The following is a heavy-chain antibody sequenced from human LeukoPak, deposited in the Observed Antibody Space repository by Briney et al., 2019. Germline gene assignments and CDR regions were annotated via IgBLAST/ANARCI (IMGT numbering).Heavy chain of an antibody. V-gene: IGHV1-69*04. Sequence: ASVKVSCKASGGTFSSYAISWVRQAPGQGLEWMGRNIPIFGIANYAQKFQGRVTITADKSTSTAYMELSSLRSEDTAVYYCARSHPQGQGYCSSTSCYNRGFGDYYYGMDVWGQGTTVTVSS. D-gene: IGHD2-2*02. CDR1: GGTFSSYA. CDR2: NIPIFGIA. CDR3: ARSHPQGQGYCSSTSCYNRGFGDYYYGMDV. J-gene: IGHJ6*02.